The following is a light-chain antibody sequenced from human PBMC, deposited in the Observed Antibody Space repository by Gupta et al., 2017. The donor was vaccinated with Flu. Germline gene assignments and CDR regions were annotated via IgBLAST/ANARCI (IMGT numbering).Light chain of an antibody. J-gene: IGLJ3*02. Sequence: SELTQTQPASGTARQRVSITCSGSRSNIGSNSVYWYQQLPGTAPKLLIYKNNQRPSGVPDRFSGSKSGTSASLAISGLRSEDEADYFCAAWDDSLNGVAFGRGTKVTVL. CDR3: AAWDDSLNGVA. V-gene: IGLV1-47*01. CDR1: RSNIGSNS. CDR2: KNN.